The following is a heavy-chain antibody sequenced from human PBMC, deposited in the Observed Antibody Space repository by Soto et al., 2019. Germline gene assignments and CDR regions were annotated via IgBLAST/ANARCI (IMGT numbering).Heavy chain of an antibody. D-gene: IGHD6-19*01. CDR1: GGSFSGYY. V-gene: IGHV4-34*01. CDR2: INHSGST. J-gene: IGHJ6*02. CDR3: ARDQAVATYYYYYHAMDV. Sequence: PSETLSLTCAVYGGSFSGYYWSWIRQPPGKGLEWIGEINHSGSTNYNPSLKSRVTISVDTSKNQFSLKLSSVTAADTAVYYCARDQAVATYYYYYHAMDVWGQGTTVTVSS.